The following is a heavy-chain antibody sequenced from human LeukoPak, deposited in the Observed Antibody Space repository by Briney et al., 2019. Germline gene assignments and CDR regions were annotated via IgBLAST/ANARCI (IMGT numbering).Heavy chain of an antibody. CDR2: IYYSGST. D-gene: IGHD3-22*01. V-gene: IGHV4-59*01. CDR3: ARDPGVVVPVYYFDY. J-gene: IGHJ4*02. Sequence: PSETLSLTCTVSGGSISSYYWSWIRQPPGKGLEWIGYIYYSGSTNYNPSLKSRVTISVDTPKNQFSLKLSSVTAADTAVYYCARDPGVVVPVYYFDYWGQGTLVTVSS. CDR1: GGSISSYY.